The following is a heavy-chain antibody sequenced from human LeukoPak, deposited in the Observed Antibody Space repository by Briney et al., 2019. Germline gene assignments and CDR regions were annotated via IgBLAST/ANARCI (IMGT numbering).Heavy chain of an antibody. J-gene: IGHJ4*02. CDR2: ISGNGGGT. D-gene: IGHD3-16*02. V-gene: IGHV3-23*01. CDR3: AKLYYDYIWGSYRYYFFDS. Sequence: GGSLRLSCAASGFTFTSYSMNWVRQAPGKGLEWVSGISGNGGGTYYADSVKGRFTISRDNSKNTLYLQMKSLRAEDTALYYCAKLYYDYIWGSYRYYFFDSWGQGTLSTVSS. CDR1: GFTFTSYS.